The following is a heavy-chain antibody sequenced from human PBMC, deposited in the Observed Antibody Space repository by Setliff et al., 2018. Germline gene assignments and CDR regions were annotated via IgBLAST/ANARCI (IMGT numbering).Heavy chain of an antibody. CDR1: GYTFTGYY. V-gene: IGHV1-2*06. CDR3: ARRGLGYDFWSGYYTMYYFDY. Sequence: ASVKVSCKASGYTFTGYYMHWVRQAPGQGLEWMGRINPNSGGTNYAQKFQGRVTITRNTSISTAYMELSSLRSEDTAVYYCARRGLGYDFWSGYYTMYYFDYWGQGTLVTVSS. J-gene: IGHJ4*02. CDR2: INPNSGGT. D-gene: IGHD3-3*01.